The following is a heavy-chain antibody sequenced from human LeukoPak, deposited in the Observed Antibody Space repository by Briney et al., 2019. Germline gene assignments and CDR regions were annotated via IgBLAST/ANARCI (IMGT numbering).Heavy chain of an antibody. V-gene: IGHV3-30*04. D-gene: IGHD3-10*01. Sequence: GRSLRLSCAASGFTFSSYAMHWVRQAPGKGLEWVAVISYDGSNKYYADSVKGRFTISRDKSKNTLYLQMNSLRAEDTAVYYCARDGSIWSENYYYYGMDVWGQGTTVTVSS. CDR3: ARDGSIWSENYYYYGMDV. J-gene: IGHJ6*02. CDR1: GFTFSSYA. CDR2: ISYDGSNK.